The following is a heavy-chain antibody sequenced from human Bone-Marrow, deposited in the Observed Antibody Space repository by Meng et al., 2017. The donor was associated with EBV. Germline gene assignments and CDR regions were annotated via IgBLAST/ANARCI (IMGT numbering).Heavy chain of an antibody. CDR1: AVTFNSDA. CDR3: ARDTHDYGELTFFDY. CDR2: IITIFGTA. V-gene: IGHV1-69*06. J-gene: IGHJ4*02. Sequence: VRTGSQVKKPDCSAHVPSTPPAVTFNSDAIIWVGQAPGQARECMEEIITIFGTANYAKKFQGRVTITEDKSPRTAYMQLSSLSSEDMAVYYTARDTHDYGELTFFDYWGQGTLVTVSS. D-gene: IGHD4-17*01.